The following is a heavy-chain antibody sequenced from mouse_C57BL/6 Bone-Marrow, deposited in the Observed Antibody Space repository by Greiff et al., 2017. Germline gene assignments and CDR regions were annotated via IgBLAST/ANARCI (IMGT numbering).Heavy chain of an antibody. CDR3: AREALYDYDLGAWFAY. CDR1: GYTFTSYW. CDR2: IDPTSGGT. V-gene: IGHV1-72*01. D-gene: IGHD2-4*01. J-gene: IGHJ3*01. Sequence: QVHVKQPGAELVKPGASVKLSCKASGYTFTSYWMHWVKQRPGRGLEWIGRIDPTSGGTKYNEKFKSKATLTVDKPSSTAYVQLSSLTSEDSAVYYGAREALYDYDLGAWFAYWGQGTLVTVSA.